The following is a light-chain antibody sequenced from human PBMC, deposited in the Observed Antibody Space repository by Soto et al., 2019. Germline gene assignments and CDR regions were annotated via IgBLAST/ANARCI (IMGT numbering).Light chain of an antibody. V-gene: IGKV1-39*01. CDR1: QSISTF. Sequence: DMQMAQAPSSLCASVGDKVTISCRSCQSISTFLNWYQQKPGKAPKLLIYAASTLQSGVPSGFSGSGSGTDFALTISSLQPEDFATYFCQQSYTTPQSWTFGQGTKVDIK. CDR3: QQSYTTPQSWT. J-gene: IGKJ1*01. CDR2: AAS.